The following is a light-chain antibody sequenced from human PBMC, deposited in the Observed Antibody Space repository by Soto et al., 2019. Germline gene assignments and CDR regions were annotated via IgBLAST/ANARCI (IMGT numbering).Light chain of an antibody. CDR2: AAS. V-gene: IGKV1-17*01. Sequence: DIQMTQSPSSLSASVGDRVTITCRASQGIRNELGWYQQKPGKAPKRLIYAASSLQRGVPSRFSGSGPETEFTLTISSLQPEDFATYFCLQHSSYPPTFGQGTRLEVK. J-gene: IGKJ1*01. CDR1: QGIRNE. CDR3: LQHSSYPPT.